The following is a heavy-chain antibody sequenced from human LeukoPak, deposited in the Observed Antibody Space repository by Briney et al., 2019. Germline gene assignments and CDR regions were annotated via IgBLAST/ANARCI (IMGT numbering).Heavy chain of an antibody. CDR2: IYTSGTT. J-gene: IGHJ5*02. CDR3: ARQQLPEGWFDP. CDR1: GGSISSYY. Sequence: SETLSLTCTDSGGSISSYYWSWIRYPPREGLERIWYIYTSGTTNYNPSLKGRVTISVDTSKTQLSLKLSSVTAADTAVYYCARQQLPEGWFDPWGQGTLVTVSS. V-gene: IGHV4-4*09. D-gene: IGHD2-2*01.